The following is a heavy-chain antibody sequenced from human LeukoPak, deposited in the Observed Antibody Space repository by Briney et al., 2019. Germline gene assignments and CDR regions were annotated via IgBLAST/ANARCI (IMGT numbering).Heavy chain of an antibody. Sequence: ASVKVSCKASGYTFTGYYMHWVRQAPGQGLEWMGWINSNTGGTDYSQKFQGRVTMTRDTSISTAYMELSSLRSDDTAFYYCARAGAGPTFFDNWGQGTLVTVSS. CDR2: INSNTGGT. CDR3: ARAGAGPTFFDN. D-gene: IGHD6-13*01. J-gene: IGHJ4*02. V-gene: IGHV1-2*02. CDR1: GYTFTGYY.